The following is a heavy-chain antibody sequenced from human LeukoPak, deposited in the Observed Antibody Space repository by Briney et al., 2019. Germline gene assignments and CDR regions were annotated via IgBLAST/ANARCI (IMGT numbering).Heavy chain of an antibody. D-gene: IGHD6-19*01. CDR1: GFTFGDYA. J-gene: IGHJ4*02. V-gene: IGHV3-49*03. Sequence: SGGSLRLSCTASGFTFGDYAMSWFRQAPGKGLEWVGFIRSKAYGGTTEYAASVKGRFTISRDDSKSIAYLQMNSLKTEDTVVYYCTRTYSSGSYYFDYWGQGTLVAVSS. CDR3: TRTYSSGSYYFDY. CDR2: IRSKAYGGTT.